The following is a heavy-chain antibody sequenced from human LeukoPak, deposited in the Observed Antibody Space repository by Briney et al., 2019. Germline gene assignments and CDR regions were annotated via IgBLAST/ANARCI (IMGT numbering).Heavy chain of an antibody. D-gene: IGHD3-16*01. V-gene: IGHV4-61*01. Sequence: SETLSLTCTVSGGSVNGGTYFWSWIRQPPGKGLEWIGHIFYSGSTNYNPSLKSRVTISVDTSKNQFSLKLNSVTAADTAVYYCARHYGPWGQGTLVTVSS. CDR3: ARHYGP. CDR1: GGSVNGGTYF. CDR2: IFYSGST. J-gene: IGHJ5*02.